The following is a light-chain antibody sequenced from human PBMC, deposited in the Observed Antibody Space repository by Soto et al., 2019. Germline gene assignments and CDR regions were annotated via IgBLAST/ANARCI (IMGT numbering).Light chain of an antibody. V-gene: IGKV3-20*01. Sequence: EIVLTQSPGTLSLSPGERGTLSCRASQTVRSSYLTWYQQKPGQAPRLLIYGASSRATGIPDRFSGSGSGTDFTLTISRLEPEDFAVYYCQQYGSSTPTFGQGTKVEIK. CDR3: QQYGSSTPT. CDR2: GAS. CDR1: QTVRSSY. J-gene: IGKJ1*01.